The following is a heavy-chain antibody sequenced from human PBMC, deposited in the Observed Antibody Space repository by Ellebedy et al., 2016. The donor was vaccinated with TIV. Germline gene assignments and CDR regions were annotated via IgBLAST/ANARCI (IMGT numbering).Heavy chain of an antibody. CDR2: ISADTGNT. D-gene: IGHD3-16*01. CDR1: GYSFATYG. Sequence: AASVKVSCKASGYSFATYGVSWVRQAPGQGLEWMGWISADTGNTNVAHKVQGRVSLTRETSTNTAYLALRSLTYGDTAVYYCARATAGLFRRDFGMDVWGQGTTVTVSS. CDR3: ARATAGLFRRDFGMDV. J-gene: IGHJ6*02. V-gene: IGHV1-18*04.